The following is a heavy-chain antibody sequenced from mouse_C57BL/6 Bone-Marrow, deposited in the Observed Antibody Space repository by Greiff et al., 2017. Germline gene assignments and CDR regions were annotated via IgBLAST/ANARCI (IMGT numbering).Heavy chain of an antibody. V-gene: IGHV1-59*01. J-gene: IGHJ3*01. CDR2: IDPSDSYT. Sequence: QVQLQQPGAELVRPGTSVKLSCKASGYTFTSYWMHWVKQRPGQGLEWIGVIDPSDSYTNYNQKFKGKATLTVDTSSSTAYMQLSSLTSEDSAVYYCAIPRYYYGSMWFAYWGQGTLVTVSA. CDR3: AIPRYYYGSMWFAY. CDR1: GYTFTSYW. D-gene: IGHD1-1*01.